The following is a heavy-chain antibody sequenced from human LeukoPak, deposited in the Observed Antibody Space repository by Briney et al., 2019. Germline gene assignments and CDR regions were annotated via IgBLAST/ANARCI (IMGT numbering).Heavy chain of an antibody. Sequence: GGSLRLSCAASGITFSDHYMSWIRQAPGKGLEWVAHISSSGSTIEYADSVKGRFAISRDNAKNSLYLQMTSLSVEDTAGYYCAREVRYTSSWYVYYYFDYWGQGTLVTVSS. D-gene: IGHD6-13*01. J-gene: IGHJ4*02. V-gene: IGHV3-11*01. CDR3: AREVRYTSSWYVYYYFDY. CDR2: ISSSGSTI. CDR1: GITFSDHY.